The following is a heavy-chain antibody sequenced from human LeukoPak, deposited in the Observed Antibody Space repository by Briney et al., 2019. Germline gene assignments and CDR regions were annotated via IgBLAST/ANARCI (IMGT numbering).Heavy chain of an antibody. Sequence: GRSLRLSCAASGFTFSSYWMRWVCQAPRKGLEWGADIKQDGSEKYYVDSVKGRFTISRDNAKNALYLQMNSLRAEDTAVYYCARVNSGSYYGFDYWGQGTLVTVSS. V-gene: IGHV3-7*01. J-gene: IGHJ4*02. D-gene: IGHD3-10*01. CDR1: GFTFSSYW. CDR3: ARVNSGSYYGFDY. CDR2: IKQDGSEK.